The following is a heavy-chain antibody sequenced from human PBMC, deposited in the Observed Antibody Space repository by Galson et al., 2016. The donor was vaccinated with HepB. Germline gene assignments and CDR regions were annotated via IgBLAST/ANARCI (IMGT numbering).Heavy chain of an antibody. D-gene: IGHD1-7*01. Sequence: SLRLSCAASGFIFSDFGMHWVRQAPGEGLEWVAFIGWDGNEKHYGDSVRGRFTISRDNSKNTLSLEMNSLSAEDTALYYCAKEEHNTGWTYGDFWGQGTPVTVSS. CDR2: IGWDGNEK. CDR1: GFIFSDFG. CDR3: AKEEHNTGWTYGDF. J-gene: IGHJ4*02. V-gene: IGHV3-30*02.